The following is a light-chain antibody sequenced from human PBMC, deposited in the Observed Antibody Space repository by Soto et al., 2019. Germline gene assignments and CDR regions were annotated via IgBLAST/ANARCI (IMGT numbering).Light chain of an antibody. CDR2: DDS. V-gene: IGKV1-5*01. Sequence: EIPMTQSPSCLCACVGDRVSMXCRASQSFSSWLGWYQQKSGKAPKLLIFDDSSLESGVQSRLNGSGSGKEFTLNISSLQPDDFATYYCKQYYSYSPLTFGGGTKVDI. J-gene: IGKJ4*01. CDR1: QSFSSW. CDR3: KQYYSYSPLT.